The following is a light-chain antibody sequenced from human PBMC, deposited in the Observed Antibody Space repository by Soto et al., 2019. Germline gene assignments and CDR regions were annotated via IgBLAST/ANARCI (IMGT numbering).Light chain of an antibody. CDR2: GNS. V-gene: IGLV1-40*01. CDR3: QSYDSSLSGYV. CDR1: SSNIGAGYD. J-gene: IGLJ1*01. Sequence: LLTPPPSVSGAPGQRVTISCTGSSSNIGAGYDVHWYQQLPGTAPKLLIYGNSNRPSGVPDRFSGSKSGTSASLAITGLQAEDEADYYCQSYDSSLSGYVFGTGTKVTVL.